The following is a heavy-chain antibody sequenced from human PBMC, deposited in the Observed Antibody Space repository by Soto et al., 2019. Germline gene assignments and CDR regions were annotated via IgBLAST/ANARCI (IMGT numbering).Heavy chain of an antibody. CDR2: INHSGSA. V-gene: IGHV4-34*01. CDR1: GGPFSGYY. J-gene: IGHJ4*02. D-gene: IGHD3-9*01. Sequence: QVQLQQWGAGLLKPSETLSLTCAVYGGPFSGYYWSWIRQPPGKGLEWIGEINHSGSANYNPSLKSRVTISEDTSKNQFSLKVTSVPAADTAVYYCARGQYHDVLTSYRNGVFDYWGQGTLVTVSS. CDR3: ARGQYHDVLTSYRNGVFDY.